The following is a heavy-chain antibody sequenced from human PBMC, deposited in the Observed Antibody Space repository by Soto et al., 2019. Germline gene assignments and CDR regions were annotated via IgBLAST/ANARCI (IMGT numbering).Heavy chain of an antibody. Sequence: ASVKVSCKASGYTFTGYYMHWVRQAPGQGLEWMGWINPNSGGTNYAQKFQGRVTMTRDTSISTAYMELSRLRSDDTAVYYCARAARVVDSSFFDYWGQGTLVTVSS. J-gene: IGHJ4*02. CDR1: GYTFTGYY. V-gene: IGHV1-2*02. D-gene: IGHD3-22*01. CDR2: INPNSGGT. CDR3: ARAARVVDSSFFDY.